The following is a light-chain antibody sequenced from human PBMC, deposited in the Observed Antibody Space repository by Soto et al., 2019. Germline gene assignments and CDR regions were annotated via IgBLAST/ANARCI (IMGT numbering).Light chain of an antibody. Sequence: QSVLTQPPSASGSPGQSVTISCTGTSSDVGGYNYVSWYQQHPGKAPKLMIYEVTKRPSGVPDRFSGSKSGNTASLTVSGLQAKDEADYYCSSYAGSNNVVFGGGTQLPVL. V-gene: IGLV2-8*01. CDR2: EVT. CDR1: SSDVGGYNY. CDR3: SSYAGSNNVV. J-gene: IGLJ2*01.